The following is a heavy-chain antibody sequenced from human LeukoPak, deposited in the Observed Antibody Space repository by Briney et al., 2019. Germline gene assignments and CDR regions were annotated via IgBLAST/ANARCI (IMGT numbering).Heavy chain of an antibody. CDR1: GGSISSYY. Sequence: SETLSLTCTVSGGSISSYYWSWIRQPAGKGLEWIGRIYTSGSTNYNPSLKSRVTMSVDTSKNQFSLKLSSVTAADTAVYYCARGRYYGSGRLYYFDYWGQGTLVTASS. D-gene: IGHD3-10*01. J-gene: IGHJ4*02. CDR3: ARGRYYGSGRLYYFDY. CDR2: IYTSGST. V-gene: IGHV4-4*07.